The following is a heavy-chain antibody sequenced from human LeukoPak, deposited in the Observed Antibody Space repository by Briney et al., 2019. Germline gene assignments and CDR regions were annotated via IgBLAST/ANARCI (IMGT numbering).Heavy chain of an antibody. CDR1: GFTLSSYW. Sequence: GGSLRLSCAASGFTLSSYWMSWVRQATGKGLEWVSAISTAGDTYYSGSVKGRFTISREKTKSSLYLQMNSLRADDTAVYYCARAGDILLVSYFHYYGMDVWGQGTTVIVSS. V-gene: IGHV3-13*01. CDR2: ISTAGDT. CDR3: ARAGDILLVSYFHYYGMDV. J-gene: IGHJ6*02. D-gene: IGHD7-27*01.